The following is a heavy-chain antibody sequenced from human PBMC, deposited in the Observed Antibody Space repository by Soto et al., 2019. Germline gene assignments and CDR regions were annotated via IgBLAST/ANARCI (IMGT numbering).Heavy chain of an antibody. CDR1: GYTFTSYG. Sequence: ASVKVSCKASGYTFTSYGISWVRQAPGQGLEWMGWISAYNGNTNYAQKFQERVTITRDMSTSTAYMELSSLRSEDTAVYYCAASPFGVVIFGYENIHRPFDPWGQGTLVTVSS. D-gene: IGHD3-3*01. V-gene: IGHV1-18*01. J-gene: IGHJ5*02. CDR3: AASPFGVVIFGYENIHRPFDP. CDR2: ISAYNGNT.